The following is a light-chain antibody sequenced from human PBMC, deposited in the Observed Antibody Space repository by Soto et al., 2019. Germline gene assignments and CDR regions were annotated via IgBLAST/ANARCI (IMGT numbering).Light chain of an antibody. J-gene: IGKJ2*01. CDR1: QSISSW. CDR2: KAS. CDR3: QQYNSYSYT. Sequence: DIQMTQSPSTLSASVGDRVTITCRASQSISSWLAWYQQKPGKAPKLLIYKASSLESGVPSRFSDSGSGTEFTLTIISLQPDDFATYYCQQYNSYSYTFGQGTKLEIK. V-gene: IGKV1-5*03.